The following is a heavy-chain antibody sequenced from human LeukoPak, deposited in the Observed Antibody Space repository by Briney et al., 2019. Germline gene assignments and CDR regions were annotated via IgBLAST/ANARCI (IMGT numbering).Heavy chain of an antibody. J-gene: IGHJ4*02. CDR2: ISYIGST. D-gene: IGHD6-19*01. V-gene: IGHV4-39*01. CDR1: GGSISSSNYY. CDR3: ARRNDIAVAGGFDY. Sequence: SETLSLTCTVSGGSISSSNYYWGWIRQPPGKGLEWIGSISYIGSTFYTPSLKSRVTVSVDTSKTQFSLKLSSVTAADTAVYYCARRNDIAVAGGFDYWGQGTLVTVSS.